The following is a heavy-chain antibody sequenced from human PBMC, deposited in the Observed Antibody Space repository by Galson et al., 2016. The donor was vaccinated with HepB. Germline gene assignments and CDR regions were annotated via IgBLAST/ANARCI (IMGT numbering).Heavy chain of an antibody. J-gene: IGHJ1*01. V-gene: IGHV4-39*01. D-gene: IGHD5-24*01. CDR2: LYYSGDA. CDR1: DDSITTRSYY. Sequence: SETLSLTCTVSDDSITTRSYYWGWIRQPPGKGLEWIGSLYYSGDAHYSPSLKSRVTISEDMSKKQLSLILTSVTAADTGVYYCASDYGYTGCIQYWGRGTLVTVSS. CDR3: ASDYGYTGCIQY.